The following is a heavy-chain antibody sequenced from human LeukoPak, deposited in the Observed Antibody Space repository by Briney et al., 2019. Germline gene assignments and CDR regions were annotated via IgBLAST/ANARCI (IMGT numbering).Heavy chain of an antibody. V-gene: IGHV4-38-2*01. CDR2: IYHSGYT. CDR1: GYSISSDYY. J-gene: IGHJ4*02. CDR3: ARAPRDSSGYYMGSFDY. D-gene: IGHD3-22*01. Sequence: SETLSLTCAVSGYSISSDYYWGWIRQPPGQGLEWIGSIYHSGYTYYYPSLKSRVTISVDTSKNQFSLKLNSVTAADTAVYYCARAPRDSSGYYMGSFDYWGQGTLVTVSS.